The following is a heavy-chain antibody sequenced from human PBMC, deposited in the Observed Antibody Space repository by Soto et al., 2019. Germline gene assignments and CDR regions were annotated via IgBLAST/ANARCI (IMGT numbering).Heavy chain of an antibody. J-gene: IGHJ5*02. Sequence: NPSETLSLTCAVYGGSFSGYYWSWIRQPPGKGLEWIGEINHSGSTNYNPSLKSRVTISVDTSKNQFSLKLSSVTAADTAVYYCARGYGRLDPWGQGTLVTVSS. D-gene: IGHD4-17*01. CDR2: INHSGST. CDR3: ARGYGRLDP. V-gene: IGHV4-34*01. CDR1: GGSFSGYY.